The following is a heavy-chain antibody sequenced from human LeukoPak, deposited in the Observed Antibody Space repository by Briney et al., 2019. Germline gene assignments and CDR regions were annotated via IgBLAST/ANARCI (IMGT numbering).Heavy chain of an antibody. CDR2: IWYDGSNK. J-gene: IGHJ4*02. D-gene: IGHD3-3*01. CDR3: AKASIFGVAPDY. V-gene: IGHV3-33*06. CDR1: GFTFSSYG. Sequence: GGSLRLSCAASGFTFSSYGMHWVRQAPGKGLEWVAVIWYDGSNKYYADSVKGRFTISRDNSKNTLYLQMNSLRAEDTAVYYCAKASIFGVAPDYRGQGTLVTVSS.